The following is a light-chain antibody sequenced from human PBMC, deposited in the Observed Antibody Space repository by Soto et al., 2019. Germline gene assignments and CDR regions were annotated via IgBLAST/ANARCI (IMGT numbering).Light chain of an antibody. CDR2: DAS. V-gene: IGKV3-15*01. Sequence: EIVMTQSPATLSVSPGEGATLSCRASQSVHSDLAWYQQKPGQAPRLLLYDASTRATGIPARFSGSGSGTAFTPTISSLHSEDFAVYYCQQYTNWPPLTFGGGTKVEI. J-gene: IGKJ4*01. CDR3: QQYTNWPPLT. CDR1: QSVHSD.